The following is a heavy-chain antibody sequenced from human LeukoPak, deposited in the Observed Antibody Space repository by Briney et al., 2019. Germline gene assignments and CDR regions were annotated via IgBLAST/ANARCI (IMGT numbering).Heavy chain of an antibody. J-gene: IGHJ4*02. Sequence: VASVKVSCKASGYTFTNYGITWVRQAPGQGLEWMGWSSAYNGNTRYAQKFQGRVTMTTDTSTSTAYLELRSLRSDDTAIYYCARDYSHYCSSTSCSFYFDYWGQGTLVTVSS. CDR2: SSAYNGNT. D-gene: IGHD2-2*01. CDR3: ARDYSHYCSSTSCSFYFDY. CDR1: GYTFTNYG. V-gene: IGHV1-18*01.